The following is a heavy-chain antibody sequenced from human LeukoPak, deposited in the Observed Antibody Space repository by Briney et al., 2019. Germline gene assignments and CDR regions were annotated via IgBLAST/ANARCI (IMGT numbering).Heavy chain of an antibody. J-gene: IGHJ3*02. D-gene: IGHD1-26*01. Sequence: SETLSLTCIVSGFSISSGYYWGWMRQPPGKGLEWIGYIYYSGSTNYNPSLKSRVTISVDTSKNQFSLKLSSVTAADTAVYYCARLQWELYAFDIWGQGTMVTVSS. CDR2: IYYSGST. CDR1: GFSISSGYY. V-gene: IGHV4-38-2*02. CDR3: ARLQWELYAFDI.